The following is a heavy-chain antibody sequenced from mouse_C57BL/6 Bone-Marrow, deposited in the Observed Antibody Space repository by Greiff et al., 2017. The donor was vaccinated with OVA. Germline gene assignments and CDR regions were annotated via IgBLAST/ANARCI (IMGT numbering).Heavy chain of an antibody. CDR1: GYTFTSYW. CDR3: ARLRLNYYGSSWFAY. CDR2: IDPSDSYT. V-gene: IGHV1-69*01. J-gene: IGHJ3*01. Sequence: QVQLQQPGAELVMPGASVKLSCKASGYTFTSYWMHWVKQRPGQGLEWIGEIDPSDSYTNYNQKFKGKSTLTVDKSSSTAYMQLSSLTSEDSAVDYCARLRLNYYGSSWFAYWGQGTLVTVSA. D-gene: IGHD1-1*01.